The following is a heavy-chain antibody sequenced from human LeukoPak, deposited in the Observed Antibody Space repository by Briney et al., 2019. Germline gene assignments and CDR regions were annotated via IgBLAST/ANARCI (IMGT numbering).Heavy chain of an antibody. D-gene: IGHD5-12*01. Sequence: GGSLRLSCAASGFTFSSYEMNWVRQAPGKGLEWVSSITSSSSYMYYADSVKGRFTISRDNAKNPLYLQMNTLRAEDTAVYYCARESLATIGVGYWGQGTLVTVSS. V-gene: IGHV3-21*01. CDR2: ITSSSSYM. CDR3: ARESLATIGVGY. J-gene: IGHJ4*02. CDR1: GFTFSSYE.